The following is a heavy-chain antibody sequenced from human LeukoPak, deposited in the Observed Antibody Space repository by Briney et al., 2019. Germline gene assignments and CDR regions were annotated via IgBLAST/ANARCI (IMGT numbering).Heavy chain of an antibody. CDR1: GFTFSSHP. CDR3: VYGGSYYVA. J-gene: IGHJ5*02. Sequence: PGGSLRLSCAASGFTFSSHPMSWVRLAPRKGLEWVSSIRGSGDSTYYADSVKGRFTISRDNAKNSLYLQMNSLRAEDTALYYCVYGGSYYVAWGQGTLVTVSS. D-gene: IGHD1-26*01. CDR2: IRGSGDST. V-gene: IGHV3-23*01.